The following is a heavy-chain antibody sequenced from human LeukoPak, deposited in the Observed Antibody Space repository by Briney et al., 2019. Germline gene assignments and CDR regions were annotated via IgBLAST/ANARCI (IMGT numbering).Heavy chain of an antibody. Sequence: SGTLSLTCTVSGGSISSSSYYWGWIRQPPGKGLEWIGSIYYSGSTYYNPSLKSRVTISVDTSKNQFSLKLSSVTAADTAVYYCARPGYCSSTSCRDKAIDPWGQGTLVTVSS. CDR2: IYYSGST. CDR1: GGSISSSSYY. CDR3: ARPGYCSSTSCRDKAIDP. J-gene: IGHJ5*02. D-gene: IGHD2-2*01. V-gene: IGHV4-39*01.